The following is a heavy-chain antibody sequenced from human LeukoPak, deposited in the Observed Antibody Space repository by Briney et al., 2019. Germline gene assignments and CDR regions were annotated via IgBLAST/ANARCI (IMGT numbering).Heavy chain of an antibody. CDR2: IHSDGIGT. J-gene: IGHJ4*02. D-gene: IGHD3-16*01. CDR3: AREFGRLFDY. V-gene: IGHV3-74*01. Sequence: GGSLRLSCAASGFTFSSYWMHWIRQAPGKGLVWVSRIHSDGIGTSYADSVRGRFTISRDNAKNTLYLQMNSLRAEDTAVYYCAREFGRLFDYWGQGTLVTVSS. CDR1: GFTFSSYW.